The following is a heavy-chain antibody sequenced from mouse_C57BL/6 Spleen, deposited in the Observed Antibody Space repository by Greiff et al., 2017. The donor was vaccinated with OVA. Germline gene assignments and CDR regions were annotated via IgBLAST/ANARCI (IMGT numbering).Heavy chain of an antibody. D-gene: IGHD1-1*01. J-gene: IGHJ2*01. Sequence: VPLVESGAELAKPGASVQLSCKASGYTFTSYWMHWVKQRPGPVLECIGYINPGSGYTKYNQKFKDKATLTADKSSSTAYRQLSILTYEDYAVYYCAPITTVGEGYYFDYWGQGTTLTVSS. CDR1: GYTFTSYW. V-gene: IGHV1-7*01. CDR3: APITTVGEGYYFDY. CDR2: INPGSGYT.